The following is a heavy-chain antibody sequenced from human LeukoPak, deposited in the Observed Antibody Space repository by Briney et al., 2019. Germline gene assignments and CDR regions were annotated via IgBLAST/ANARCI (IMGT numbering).Heavy chain of an antibody. D-gene: IGHD2-15*01. V-gene: IGHV4-59*01. Sequence: SETLSLTCTVSGGSISSYYWSWIRQPPGKGLEWIGYIYYSGSTNYNPSLKSRVTISVDTSKNQFSLKLSSVAAADTAVYYCARESVAGWFDPWGQGTLVTVSS. CDR1: GGSISSYY. CDR2: IYYSGST. J-gene: IGHJ5*02. CDR3: ARESVAGWFDP.